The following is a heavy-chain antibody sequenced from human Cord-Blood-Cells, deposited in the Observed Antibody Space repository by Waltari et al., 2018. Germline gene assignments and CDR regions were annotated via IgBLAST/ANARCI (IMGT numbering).Heavy chain of an antibody. D-gene: IGHD1-20*01. CDR1: GFTFSSYW. J-gene: IGHJ4*02. V-gene: IGHV3-7*01. Sequence: EVQLVESGGGLVQPGGSLRLSCAASGFTFSSYWMSWVRQGPGKGLEWVDNINEGGREKDYVDTVKGRFTVARDNAKNSMYLQMNSLRAEDTAVYYCARDDNWNYDYWGQGTLVTVSS. CDR2: INEGGREK. CDR3: ARDDNWNYDY.